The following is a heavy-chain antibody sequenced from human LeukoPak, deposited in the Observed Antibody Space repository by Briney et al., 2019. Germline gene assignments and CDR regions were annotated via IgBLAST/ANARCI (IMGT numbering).Heavy chain of an antibody. CDR2: ISGRNYST. D-gene: IGHD3-10*01. V-gene: IGHV3-23*01. CDR3: ARSITVVRGVIRAY. J-gene: IGHJ4*02. CDR1: GFTFSSYA. Sequence: GESLRLSCAASGFTFSSYAMNWIRQAPGKGLEWVSGISGRNYSTYYADSVKGRFTISRDNSKNTLYLQMNSLRAEDTALYYCARSITVVRGVIRAYWGQGTLVTVSS.